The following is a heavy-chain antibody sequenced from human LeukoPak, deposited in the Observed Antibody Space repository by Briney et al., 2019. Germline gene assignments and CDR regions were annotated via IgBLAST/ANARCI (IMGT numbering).Heavy chain of an antibody. V-gene: IGHV1-69*13. J-gene: IGHJ4*02. Sequence: SVKVSCKASGGIFTTNGINWVRRAPGQGLEWMGGVIPLFPAIHYAQKFKGRLTITADEFTTTVYMEMSSLTYEDTAVYYCARVMLSGYNPYYFDYWGQGTLVTVSS. D-gene: IGHD5-24*01. CDR1: GGIFTTNG. CDR2: VIPLFPAI. CDR3: ARVMLSGYNPYYFDY.